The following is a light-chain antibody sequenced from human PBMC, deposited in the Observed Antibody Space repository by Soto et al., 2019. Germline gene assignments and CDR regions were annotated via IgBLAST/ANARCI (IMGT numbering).Light chain of an antibody. CDR1: QSIVTY. Sequence: EIHMTHSPSSLSASVLDRVTITCRASQSIVTYLNWYLQKPGKAPKLLIYAASTLQSGVPSRFAGSGSGTDFTLTISSLQPEDFATYYCQQLESYPSTFGGGTKVDI. CDR3: QQLESYPST. V-gene: IGKV1-39*01. CDR2: AAS. J-gene: IGKJ4*01.